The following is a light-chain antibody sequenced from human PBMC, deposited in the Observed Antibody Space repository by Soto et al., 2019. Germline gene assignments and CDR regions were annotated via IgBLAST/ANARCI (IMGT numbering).Light chain of an antibody. CDR3: QQYNNWPPLT. CDR1: QSVSSN. V-gene: IGKV3-15*01. J-gene: IGKJ4*01. CDR2: GAS. Sequence: EIVMTQSPATPSVSPGERATLSCRASQSVSSNLAWYQQKPGQAPRLLIYGASTRATGIPARFSGSGSGTEFTLTISSLQSEDFEVYYCQQYNNWPPLTFGGGTKVEIK.